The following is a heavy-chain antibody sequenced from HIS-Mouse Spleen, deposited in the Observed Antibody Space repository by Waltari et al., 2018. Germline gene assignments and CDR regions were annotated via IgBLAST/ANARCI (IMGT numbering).Heavy chain of an antibody. D-gene: IGHD6-13*01. CDR3: AREIPYSSSWYDWYFDL. Sequence: QLQLQESGPGLVKPSETLSLTCTVSGGSLRSSSYSWGWIRQPPGKGLEWIVSIYYSGSTYYNPSLKSRVTISVDTSKNQFSLKLSSVTAADTAVYYCAREIPYSSSWYDWYFDLWGRGTLVTVSS. J-gene: IGHJ2*01. V-gene: IGHV4-39*07. CDR2: IYYSGST. CDR1: GGSLRSSSYS.